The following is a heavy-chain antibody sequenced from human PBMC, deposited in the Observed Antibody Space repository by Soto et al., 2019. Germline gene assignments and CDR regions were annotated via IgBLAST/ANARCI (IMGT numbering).Heavy chain of an antibody. D-gene: IGHD3-3*01. CDR3: ARDYRGDKFWSGYYSLSLHYYYGMDV. Sequence: PGGSLRLSCAASGFTFSSYSMNWVRQAPGKGLEWVSSISSSSSYIYYADSVKGRFTISRDNAKNSLYLQMNSLRAEDTAVYYCARDYRGDKFWSGYYSLSLHYYYGMDVWGQGTAVTVSS. CDR2: ISSSSSYI. V-gene: IGHV3-21*01. CDR1: GFTFSSYS. J-gene: IGHJ6*02.